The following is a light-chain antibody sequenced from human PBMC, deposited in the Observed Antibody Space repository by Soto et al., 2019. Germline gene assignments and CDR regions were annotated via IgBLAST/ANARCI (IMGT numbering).Light chain of an antibody. J-gene: IGKJ4*01. CDR2: KAS. V-gene: IGKV1-5*03. Sequence: DIQMTQSPSTLSASVGDRVTITCRASQSISSWLAWYQQKPGKAPNLLIYKASSLESVVPSRFSGSGSGTEFTLTISSLRPDDFATYYCQQYNSYPLTFGGGTKVEIK. CDR1: QSISSW. CDR3: QQYNSYPLT.